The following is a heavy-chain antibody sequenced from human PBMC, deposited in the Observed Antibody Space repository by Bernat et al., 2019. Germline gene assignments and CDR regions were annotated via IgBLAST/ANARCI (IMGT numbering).Heavy chain of an antibody. D-gene: IGHD3-16*01. CDR2: INHSGDT. J-gene: IGHJ4*02. Sequence: QVQLQQWGAGLLKPSETLSLTCAVYGGSFSGYYWSWIRQPPGKGLVWIGEINHSGDTNYNPSLKSRLTISVDTSKSQFSLKLTAVTAADTAAYYCARSEGLMYYSDYWSQGTLVTVSS. CDR3: ARSEGLMYYSDY. V-gene: IGHV4-34*01. CDR1: GGSFSGYY.